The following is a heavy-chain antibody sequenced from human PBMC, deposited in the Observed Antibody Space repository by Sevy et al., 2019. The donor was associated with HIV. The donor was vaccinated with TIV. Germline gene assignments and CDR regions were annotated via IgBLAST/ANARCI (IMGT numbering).Heavy chain of an antibody. D-gene: IGHD3-22*01. V-gene: IGHV4-4*02. Sequence: SETLSLTCAVSGGSISSSNWWSWVRQPPGKGLEWIGEIYRSGSTNYNPSLKSRVTISVDKSKNQFSLKLSSVTAADTAVYYCARGDYYDSSGYSHGAFDIWGQRTMVTVSS. J-gene: IGHJ3*02. CDR3: ARGDYYDSSGYSHGAFDI. CDR1: GGSISSSNW. CDR2: IYRSGST.